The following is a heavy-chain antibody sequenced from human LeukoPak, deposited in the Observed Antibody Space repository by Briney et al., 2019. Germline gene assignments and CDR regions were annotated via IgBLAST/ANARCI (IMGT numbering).Heavy chain of an antibody. D-gene: IGHD5/OR15-5a*01. CDR3: AKGNPFYDY. CDR1: GGSISSNNYY. CDR2: IYTTGST. J-gene: IGHJ4*02. Sequence: SETLSLTYSVSGGSISSNNYYWGWIRQPPGKGLEWIGNIYTTGSTYYSPSLKSRVIISLDTSKNHFSLTLTSVTAADTAVYYCAKGNPFYDYWGQGTLVTVSS. V-gene: IGHV4-39*07.